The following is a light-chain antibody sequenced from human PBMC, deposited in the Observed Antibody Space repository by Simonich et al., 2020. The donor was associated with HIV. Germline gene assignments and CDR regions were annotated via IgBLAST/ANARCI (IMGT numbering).Light chain of an antibody. Sequence: DIVMTQSPDSLAVSLGERATINCKSSQSVLYSSNNKNYLPGYQQKPGQPPKLLIYWASTRESGVPDRCSGSGSGTDFTLTISSLQAEDVAVYYCQQYYSTPVTFGGGTKVEIK. V-gene: IGKV4-1*01. CDR2: WAS. CDR1: QSVLYSSNNKNY. J-gene: IGKJ4*01. CDR3: QQYYSTPVT.